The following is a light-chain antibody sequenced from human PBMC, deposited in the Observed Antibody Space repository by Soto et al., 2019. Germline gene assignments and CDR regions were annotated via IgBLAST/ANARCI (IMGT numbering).Light chain of an antibody. V-gene: IGLV2-14*01. CDR1: SSDVDTHNY. CDR3: SSYTSSSTLV. J-gene: IGLJ2*01. CDR2: EVI. Sequence: QSVLTQPASVSGSPGQSITISCTATSSDVDTHNYVSWYQQYPGNAPTLMIYEVINRPSGVSNRFSGSKSGNTASLIISWRQAEDEAAYYCSSYTSSSTLVFGGGTKLTVL.